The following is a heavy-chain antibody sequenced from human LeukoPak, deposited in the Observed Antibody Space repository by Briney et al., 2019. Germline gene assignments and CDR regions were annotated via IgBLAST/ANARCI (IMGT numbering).Heavy chain of an antibody. CDR2: IHVDGTNT. CDR3: ARGYGDYVAYFDY. Sequence: GGSLRLSCPASGFTFSGYWWNWVGQAPGKGRVWVSRIHVDGTNTKYANSVKGRFTISRDNAKNTLYLQMNSLRAEDTAVYYCARGYGDYVAYFDYWGQGTLVTVSS. CDR1: GFTFSGYW. D-gene: IGHD4-17*01. V-gene: IGHV3-74*03. J-gene: IGHJ4*02.